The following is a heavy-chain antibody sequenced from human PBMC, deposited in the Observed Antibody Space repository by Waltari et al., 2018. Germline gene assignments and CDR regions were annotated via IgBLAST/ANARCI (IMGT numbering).Heavy chain of an antibody. Sequence: EVQLVESGGDFVQSGGSLRLSCSASGFFFSNYAMHWVRQAPGKGLEYVSAISNNGDTTYYIDSVKGRFSISRDNSKNTLYLQVNSLTTEDSAVYYCVKLSSDIWGQGTRVTVSS. CDR3: VKLSSDI. J-gene: IGHJ4*02. V-gene: IGHV3-64D*08. CDR2: ISNNGDTT. D-gene: IGHD3-16*02. CDR1: GFFFSNYA.